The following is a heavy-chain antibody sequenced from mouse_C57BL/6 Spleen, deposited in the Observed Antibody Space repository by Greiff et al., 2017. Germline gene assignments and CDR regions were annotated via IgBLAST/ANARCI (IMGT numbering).Heavy chain of an antibody. CDR3: ARGITTPHYYAMDY. Sequence: QVQLQQSGAELVRPGASVKLSCKASGYTFTDYYINWVKQRPGQGLEWIARIYPGSGNTYYNEKFKGKATLTAKKSSSAAYMQLSSLTSEDSAVYFCARGITTPHYYAMDYWGQGTSVTVSS. CDR2: IYPGSGNT. D-gene: IGHD2-4*01. CDR1: GYTFTDYY. V-gene: IGHV1-76*01. J-gene: IGHJ4*01.